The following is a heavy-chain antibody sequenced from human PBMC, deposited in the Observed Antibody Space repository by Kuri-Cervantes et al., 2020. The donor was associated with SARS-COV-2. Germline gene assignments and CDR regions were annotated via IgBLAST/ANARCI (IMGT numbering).Heavy chain of an antibody. CDR1: GGSISSSSYY. Sequence: GSLRLSCTVSGGSISSSSYYWGWIRQPPGKGLEWIGSIYHSGGTYYNPSLKSRVTISVDTSKNQFSLKLSSVTAADTAVYYCASGTYGDYLDYWGQGTLVTVSS. CDR2: IYHSGGT. V-gene: IGHV4-39*07. J-gene: IGHJ4*02. CDR3: ASGTYGDYLDY. D-gene: IGHD4-17*01.